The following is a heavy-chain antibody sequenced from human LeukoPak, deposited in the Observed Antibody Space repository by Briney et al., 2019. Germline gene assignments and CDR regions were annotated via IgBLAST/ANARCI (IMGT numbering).Heavy chain of an antibody. CDR2: IVVGSGNT. D-gene: IGHD6-6*01. CDR3: ARGRYSSSINSMDV. CDR1: GFTFTSSA. Sequence: GASVKVSCKASGFTFTSSAVQWVRQARGQRLEWIGWIVVGSGNTNYAQKFQGRVTITADESTSTAYMELSSLRSEDTAVYYCARGRYSSSINSMDVWGQGTTVTVSS. V-gene: IGHV1-58*01. J-gene: IGHJ6*02.